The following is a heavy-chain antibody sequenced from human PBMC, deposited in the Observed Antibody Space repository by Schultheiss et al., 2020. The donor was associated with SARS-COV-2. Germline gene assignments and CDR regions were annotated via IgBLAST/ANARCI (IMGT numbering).Heavy chain of an antibody. V-gene: IGHV4-39*01. CDR2: IYYSGST. CDR3: ARRVAVAGTDY. Sequence: SQTLSLTCTVSGGSISSSSYYWGWIRQPPGKGLEWIGSIYYSGSTYYNPSLKSRVTISVDTSKNQFSLKLSSVTAADTAVYYCARRVAVAGTDYWGQGTLVTVSS. D-gene: IGHD6-19*01. CDR1: GGSISSSSYY. J-gene: IGHJ4*02.